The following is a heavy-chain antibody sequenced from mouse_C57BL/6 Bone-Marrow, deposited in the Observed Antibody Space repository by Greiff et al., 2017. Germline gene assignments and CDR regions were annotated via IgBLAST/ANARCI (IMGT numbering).Heavy chain of an antibody. D-gene: IGHD2-5*01. CDR2: IHPNSGST. CDR3: ARYYYSNPYAMDY. J-gene: IGHJ4*01. V-gene: IGHV1-64*01. CDR1: GYTFTSYW. Sequence: QVQLKPPGAELVKPGASVKLSCKASGYTFTSYWMHWVKQRPGQGLEWIGMIHPNSGSTNYNEKFKSKATLTVDKSSSTAYMQLSSLTSEDSAVYYCARYYYSNPYAMDYWGQGTSVTVSS.